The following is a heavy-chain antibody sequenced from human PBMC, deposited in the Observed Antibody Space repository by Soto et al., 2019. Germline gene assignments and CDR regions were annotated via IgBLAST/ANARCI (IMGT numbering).Heavy chain of an antibody. V-gene: IGHV4-34*01. CDR1: GGSFSGYY. D-gene: IGHD3-10*01. Sequence: PSETLSLTCAVYGGSFSGYYCSWIRQPPGKGLEWIGEINHSGSTNYNPSLKSRVTISVDTSKNQFSLKLSSVTAADTAVYYCARGRVLLWFGEFPFRYYYYGMEVWGQGTTVTVSS. CDR3: ARGRVLLWFGEFPFRYYYYGMEV. CDR2: INHSGST. J-gene: IGHJ6*02.